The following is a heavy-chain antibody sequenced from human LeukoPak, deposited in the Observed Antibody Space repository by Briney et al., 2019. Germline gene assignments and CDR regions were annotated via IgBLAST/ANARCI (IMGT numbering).Heavy chain of an antibody. CDR2: ISGSGGST. CDR1: GFTFSSYA. CDR3: AELGITMIGGV. Sequence: SGGSLRLSCAASGFTFSSYAMSWVRQAPGKGLEWVSNISGSGGSTYYADSVKGRFTISRDNAKNSLYLQMNSLRAEDTAVYYCAELGITMIGGVWGKGTTVTISS. D-gene: IGHD3-10*02. J-gene: IGHJ6*04. V-gene: IGHV3-23*01.